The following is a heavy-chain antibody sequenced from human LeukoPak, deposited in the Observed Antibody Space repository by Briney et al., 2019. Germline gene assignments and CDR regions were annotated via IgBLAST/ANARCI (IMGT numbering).Heavy chain of an antibody. Sequence: ASVKVSCKASGGTFSNFAISWVRQAPGQGLEWMGRFIPISGPATYAQRIQGRVTITTDESTTTGYVELSSLRSEDTAVYYCERQRSTGNYGRGYFDYWGQGTLVPVSS. D-gene: IGHD3-10*01. CDR3: ERQRSTGNYGRGYFDY. J-gene: IGHJ4*02. CDR1: GGTFSNFA. CDR2: FIPISGPA. V-gene: IGHV1-69*05.